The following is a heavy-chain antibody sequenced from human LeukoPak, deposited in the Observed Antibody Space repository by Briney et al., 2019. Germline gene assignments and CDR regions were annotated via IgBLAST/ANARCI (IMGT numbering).Heavy chain of an antibody. CDR1: GFTFSNAW. CDR3: ITITYYYDSSGYHYAFDN. Sequence: GRSLRLSCAASGFTFSNAWMSWVRQAPGKGLEWVGRIKSKTDGGTTDYAAPVKGRFTISRDDSKDTLYLQMNSLKTEDTAVYYCITITYYYDSSGYHYAFDNWGQGTMVTVSS. J-gene: IGHJ3*02. CDR2: IKSKTDGGTT. D-gene: IGHD3-22*01. V-gene: IGHV3-15*01.